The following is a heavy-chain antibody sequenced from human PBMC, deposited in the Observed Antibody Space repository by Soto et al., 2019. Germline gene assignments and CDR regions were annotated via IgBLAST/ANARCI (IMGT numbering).Heavy chain of an antibody. J-gene: IGHJ4*02. CDR1: GFTFSSYG. CDR3: ARGGSDTALAMYYFDY. Sequence: QVQLVESGGGVVQPGRSLRLSCAASGFTFSSYGMHWVRQAPGKGLEWVAVIWYDGSNKYYADSVKGRFTISRDNSKNTLYLQMNSLRAEDTAVYYCARGGSDTALAMYYFDYWGQGTLVTVSS. D-gene: IGHD5-18*01. CDR2: IWYDGSNK. V-gene: IGHV3-33*01.